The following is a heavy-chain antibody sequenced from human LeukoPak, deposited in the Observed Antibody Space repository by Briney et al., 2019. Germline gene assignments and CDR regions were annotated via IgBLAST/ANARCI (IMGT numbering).Heavy chain of an antibody. D-gene: IGHD3-10*01. CDR2: IKPDGDEK. V-gene: IGHV3-7*01. CDR1: GFTFSTYC. J-gene: IGHJ3*02. Sequence: GGSLRLSCAASGFTFSTYCMTWLRQTPGKGLEWVANIKPDGDEKYYVDSVKGRFTISRDNAKSSLYLQMDSLTAEDTALYYCARDPYYYNSGSFAAFDIWGQGTMVTVSS. CDR3: ARDPYYYNSGSFAAFDI.